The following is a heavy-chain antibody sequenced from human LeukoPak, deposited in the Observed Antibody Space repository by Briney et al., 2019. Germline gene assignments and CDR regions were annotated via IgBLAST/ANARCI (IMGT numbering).Heavy chain of an antibody. CDR2: ISWNSNSI. Sequence: GRSLRLSCAASGFTFDDYAMHWVRQAPGKGLEWVSGISWNSNSIDYADSVKGRFTISRDNAKNSLYLQRNSLRAEDTALYYCAKAPSFQLISPYFDYWGQGTLVTVSS. D-gene: IGHD2-2*01. J-gene: IGHJ4*02. CDR1: GFTFDDYA. CDR3: AKAPSFQLISPYFDY. V-gene: IGHV3-9*01.